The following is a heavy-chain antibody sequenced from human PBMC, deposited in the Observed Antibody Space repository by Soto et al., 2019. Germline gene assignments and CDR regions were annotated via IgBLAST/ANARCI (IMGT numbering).Heavy chain of an antibody. CDR3: ATDTYYDSSGYYWFDP. CDR1: GYTFTSYY. D-gene: IGHD3-22*01. CDR2: INPSGGST. V-gene: IGHV1-46*01. J-gene: IGHJ5*02. Sequence: SEKVSFKGSGYTFTSYYMHWVRQAPVQGLEWMGIINPSGGSTSYAQKFQGRVTMTRDTSTSTVYMELSSLRSEDTAVYYCATDTYYDSSGYYWFDPWGQGTPVTVSS.